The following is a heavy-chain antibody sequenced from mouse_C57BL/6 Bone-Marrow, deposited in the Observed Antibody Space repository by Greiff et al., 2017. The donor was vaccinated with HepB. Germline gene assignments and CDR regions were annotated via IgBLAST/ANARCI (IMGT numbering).Heavy chain of an antibody. D-gene: IGHD2-1*01. CDR3: LYGNHWYFDV. CDR2: IYPGDGDT. V-gene: IGHV1-82*01. CDR1: GYAFSSSW. J-gene: IGHJ1*03. Sequence: QVQLQQSGPELVKPGASVKISCKASGYAFSSSWMNWVKQRPGKGLEWIGRIYPGDGDTNYNGKFKGKATLTADKSSSTAYMQLSSLTSEDSAVYYCLYGNHWYFDVWGTGTTVTVSS.